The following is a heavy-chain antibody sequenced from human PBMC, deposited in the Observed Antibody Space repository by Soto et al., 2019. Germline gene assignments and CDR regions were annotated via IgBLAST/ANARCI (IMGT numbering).Heavy chain of an antibody. V-gene: IGHV3-53*01. CDR3: ARGAYYDFWSGYYGQRENYYGMDV. Sequence: GGSLRLAGAACGFTVSSNYMSWVRQAPGNGLEWVSVIYSGGSTYYADSVKGRFTISRDNSKNTLYLQMNSLRAEETAVYYCARGAYYDFWSGYYGQRENYYGMDVWRQGTTVTVSS. CDR1: GFTVSSNY. J-gene: IGHJ6*02. D-gene: IGHD3-3*01. CDR2: IYSGGST.